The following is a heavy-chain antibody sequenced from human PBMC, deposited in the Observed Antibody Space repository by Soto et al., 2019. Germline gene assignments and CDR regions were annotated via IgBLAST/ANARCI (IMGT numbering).Heavy chain of an antibody. V-gene: IGHV3-23*01. CDR2: ISGSGGST. J-gene: IGHJ5*02. CDR1: GFTFSSYA. Sequence: GGSLRLSCAASGFTFSSYAMSWVRQAPGKGLGWVSAISGSGGSTYYADSVKGRFTISRDNSKNTLYLQMNSLRAEDTAVYYCAKGANSGSYYNKDWFDPWGQGTLVTVSS. CDR3: AKGANSGSYYNKDWFDP. D-gene: IGHD3-10*01.